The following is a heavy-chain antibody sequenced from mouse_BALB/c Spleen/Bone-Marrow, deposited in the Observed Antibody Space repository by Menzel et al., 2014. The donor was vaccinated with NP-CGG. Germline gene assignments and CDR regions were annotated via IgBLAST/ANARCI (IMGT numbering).Heavy chain of an antibody. V-gene: IGHV1S81*02. J-gene: IGHJ3*01. CDR1: GYTFTSYW. CDR3: ARGYGCDAGVACCVF. CDR2: INPSDGRT. Sequence: ESGAELVKPGASVKLSCKASGYTFTSYWMHWVKRRPGQGLEWIGEINPSDGRTNYNEKFKNKATLTVDKSSSTASMQLRGLTPEDSAVYYCARGYGCDAGVACCVFCGEGTLVTVSA. D-gene: IGHD2-2*01.